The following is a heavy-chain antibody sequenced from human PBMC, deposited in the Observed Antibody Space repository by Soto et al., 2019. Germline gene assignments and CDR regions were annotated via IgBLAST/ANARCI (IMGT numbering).Heavy chain of an antibody. CDR2: ISNDGSNK. V-gene: IGHV3-30*18. CDR3: AKLTRGAPVSYFEH. Sequence: QVQLVESGGGVVQQGRSLRLSCAASGFNFSTYGMDWVRQGPGKGLEWVAVISNDGSNKYYANSVKGRFTISRDNSKNIRYLQMNSLRAEETAVYYCAKLTRGAPVSYFEHWGQGTLGTVSS. D-gene: IGHD5-12*01. CDR1: GFNFSTYG. J-gene: IGHJ4*02.